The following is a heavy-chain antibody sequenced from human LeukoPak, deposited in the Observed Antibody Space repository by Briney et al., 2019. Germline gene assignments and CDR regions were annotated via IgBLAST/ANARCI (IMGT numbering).Heavy chain of an antibody. V-gene: IGHV1-18*01. D-gene: IGHD5-12*01. CDR1: GYTFTSYG. CDR2: ISAYNGNT. CDR3: ARRRARGYSGYDYDSYFDY. J-gene: IGHJ4*02. Sequence: ASVKVSCKASGYTFTSYGISWVRQAPGQGLEWMGWISAYNGNTNYAQKLQGRVTMTTDTSTSTAYMELRGLRSDDTAVYYCARRRARGYSGYDYDSYFDYWGQGTLVTVSS.